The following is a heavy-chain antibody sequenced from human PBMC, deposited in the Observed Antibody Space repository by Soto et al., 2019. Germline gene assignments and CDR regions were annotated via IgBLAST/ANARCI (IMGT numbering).Heavy chain of an antibody. CDR3: ARGMTTVTTFDY. CDR1: GGSFSGYY. J-gene: IGHJ4*02. V-gene: IGHV4-34*01. CDR2: INHRGST. D-gene: IGHD4-17*01. Sequence: SETLSLTCAGYGGSFSGYYWTWIRQPPGTGLEWIGEINHRGSTNYNPSLKSRVTISVDTSKNQFSLKLTSVTAADTAVYYCARGMTTVTTFDYWGQGTLVTVSS.